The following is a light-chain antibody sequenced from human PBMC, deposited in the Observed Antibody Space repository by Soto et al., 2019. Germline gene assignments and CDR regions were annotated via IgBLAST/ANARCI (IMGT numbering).Light chain of an antibody. Sequence: DIQMTKSPSTLSASVGDTVTVTCRASQRVSGWLAWYQHQPGKAPKLLIYDASTLESGVPSRFSGTGSGTEFTFSITSLQPEDFGTYYCQQCYMGWTFGQGTNVDIK. V-gene: IGKV1-5*01. CDR3: QQCYMGWT. CDR2: DAS. CDR1: QRVSGW. J-gene: IGKJ1*01.